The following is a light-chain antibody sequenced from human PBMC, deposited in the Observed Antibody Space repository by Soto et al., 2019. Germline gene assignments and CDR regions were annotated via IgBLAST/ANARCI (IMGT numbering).Light chain of an antibody. Sequence: EIVLTQSPDTLSLSPGERATLSCRASQSVSGSLGWYQQKPGQAPRLLIYGASSRATGIPDRFSGSGSGTDFTLTISRLEPEDFAVYYCQQYGSSPRTFGQGTKV. CDR3: QQYGSSPRT. CDR2: GAS. V-gene: IGKV3-20*01. J-gene: IGKJ1*01. CDR1: QSVSGS.